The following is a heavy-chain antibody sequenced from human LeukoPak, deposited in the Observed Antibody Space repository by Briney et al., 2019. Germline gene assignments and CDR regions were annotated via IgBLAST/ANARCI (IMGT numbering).Heavy chain of an antibody. CDR3: ARASPLYGDSAFDI. Sequence: SETLSLTCTVSGGSISSYYWSWIRQPAGKGLEWIGRIYTSGSTNYNPSLKSRVTMSVDTSKNQFSLKLSSVTAADTAVYYCARASPLYGDSAFDIWGQGTMVTVSS. D-gene: IGHD4-17*01. J-gene: IGHJ3*02. CDR1: GGSISSYY. V-gene: IGHV4-4*07. CDR2: IYTSGST.